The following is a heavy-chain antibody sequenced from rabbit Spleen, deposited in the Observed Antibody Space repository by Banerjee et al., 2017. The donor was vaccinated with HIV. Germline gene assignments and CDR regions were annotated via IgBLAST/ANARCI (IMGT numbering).Heavy chain of an antibody. J-gene: IGHJ4*01. CDR3: ARDLHGNGGTL. Sequence: QEQLEESGGDLVKPEGSLTLTCTASGFSFSSSYSMSWVRQAPGKGLEWIACIYTGSDDKTWYASWVKGRFTISKTSSTTVTLQMTSLTDADTATYFCARDLHGNGGTLWGPGTLVTVS. CDR1: GFSFSSSYS. V-gene: IGHV1S45*01. CDR2: IYTGSDDKT. D-gene: IGHD6-1*01.